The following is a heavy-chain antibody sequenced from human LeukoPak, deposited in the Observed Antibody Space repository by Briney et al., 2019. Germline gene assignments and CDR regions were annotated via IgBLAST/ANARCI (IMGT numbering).Heavy chain of an antibody. CDR2: INHSGST. Sequence: SETLSLTCAVYGGSFSGYYWSWIRQPPGKGLEWIGEINHSGSTNYNPSLKSLVTISVDTSKNQFSLKLSSVTAADTAVYYCARLVITMVRGVLDYYYYYYMDVWGKGTTVTISS. V-gene: IGHV4-34*01. CDR1: GGSFSGYY. D-gene: IGHD3-10*01. J-gene: IGHJ6*03. CDR3: ARLVITMVRGVLDYYYYYYMDV.